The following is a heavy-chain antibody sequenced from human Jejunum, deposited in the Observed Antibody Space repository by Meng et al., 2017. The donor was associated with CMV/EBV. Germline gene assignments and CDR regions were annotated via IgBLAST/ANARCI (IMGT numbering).Heavy chain of an antibody. CDR2: IGNDGGDI. J-gene: IGHJ4*02. Sequence: SFNNYWMHWVRQPPGRGLVWLSRIGNDGGDIIYADSVKGRFTVSRDDARNIIYLQMNNLRDEDTAVYYCARAPLTPFAIEGAFDYWGQGALVTVSS. CDR1: SFNNYW. CDR3: ARAPLTPFAIEGAFDY. V-gene: IGHV3-74*01. D-gene: IGHD2-21*01.